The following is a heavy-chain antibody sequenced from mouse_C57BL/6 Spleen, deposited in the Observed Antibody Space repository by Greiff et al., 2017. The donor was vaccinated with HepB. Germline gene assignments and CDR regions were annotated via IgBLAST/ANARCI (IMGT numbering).Heavy chain of an antibody. CDR1: GYSFTGYY. CDR2: INPSTGGT. D-gene: IGHD1-1*01. J-gene: IGHJ1*03. CDR3: ARRGTVVATRYFDV. Sequence: VQLKESGPELVKPGASVKISCKASGYSFTGYYMNWVKQSPEKSLEWIGEINPSTGGTTYNQKFKAKATLTVDKSSSTAYMQLKSLTSEDSAVYYCARRGTVVATRYFDVWGTGTTVTVS. V-gene: IGHV1-42*01.